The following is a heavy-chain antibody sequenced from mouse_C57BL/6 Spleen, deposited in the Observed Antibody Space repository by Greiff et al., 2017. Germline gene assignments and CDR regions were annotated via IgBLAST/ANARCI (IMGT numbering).Heavy chain of an antibody. J-gene: IGHJ1*03. CDR2: FHPYNDDT. Sequence: QVHVKQSGAELVKPGASVKMSCKASGYTFTTYPIEWMKQNHGKSLEWIGNFHPYNDDTKYNEKFKGKATLTVEKSSSTVYLELSRLTSDDSAVYYCARRIYYYGSSYGWYFDVWGTGTTVTVSS. CDR1: GYTFTTYP. V-gene: IGHV1-47*01. CDR3: ARRIYYYGSSYGWYFDV. D-gene: IGHD1-1*01.